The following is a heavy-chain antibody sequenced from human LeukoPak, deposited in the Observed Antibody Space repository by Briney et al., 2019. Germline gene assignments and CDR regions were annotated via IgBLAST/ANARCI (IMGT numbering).Heavy chain of an antibody. CDR1: GGTLSSYA. Sequence: GASLKVSCKASGGTLSSYAISLMRQAPGQGLEWMGGSSPGVCTANDAQNLQGTVTITADTSTDTPYIDLSSLRSVDTAVYYCATEKHVDIVATGEAFDIWGQGTMVTVSS. CDR2: SSPGVCTA. CDR3: ATEKHVDIVATGEAFDI. D-gene: IGHD5-12*01. V-gene: IGHV1-69*06. J-gene: IGHJ3*02.